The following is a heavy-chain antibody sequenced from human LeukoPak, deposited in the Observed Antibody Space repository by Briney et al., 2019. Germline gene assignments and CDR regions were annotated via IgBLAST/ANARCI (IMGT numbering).Heavy chain of an antibody. CDR2: IIPIFGTA. CDR3: ARGALGYCSSTSCYRPYYYYYMDV. Sequence: GASVKVSRKASGGTFSSYAISWVRQAPGQGLEWMGGIIPIFGTANYAQKFQGRVTITTDGSTSTAYMELSSLRSEDTAVYYCARGALGYCSSTSCYRPYYYYYMDVWGKGTTVTVSS. D-gene: IGHD2-2*02. V-gene: IGHV1-69*05. J-gene: IGHJ6*03. CDR1: GGTFSSYA.